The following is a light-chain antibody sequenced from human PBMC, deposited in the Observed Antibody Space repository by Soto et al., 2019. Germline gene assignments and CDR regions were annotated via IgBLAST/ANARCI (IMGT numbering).Light chain of an antibody. V-gene: IGKV1-9*01. CDR3: QQVNTYPLT. CDR2: AAS. CDR1: QGISSY. Sequence: DIQLTQSPSFLSASVGDRVTITCRASQGISSYLAWYQQKPGKAPKLLIYAASTLQSGVPSRFSGSGFGTEFIRTISSLQPEDFATYYCQQVNTYPLTLGGGTKVEI. J-gene: IGKJ4*01.